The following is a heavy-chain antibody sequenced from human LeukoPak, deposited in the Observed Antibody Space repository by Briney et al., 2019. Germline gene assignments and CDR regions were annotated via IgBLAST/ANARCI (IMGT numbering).Heavy chain of an antibody. CDR2: ISSSSSYI. J-gene: IGHJ4*02. CDR1: GFTFSSYS. D-gene: IGHD6-13*01. CDR3: AKDLIRSSSWYAPDY. V-gene: IGHV3-21*01. Sequence: SGGSLRLSCAASGFTFSSYSMNWVRQAPGKGLEWVSSISSSSSYIYYADSVKGRFTISRDNAKNSLYLQMNSLRAEDTAVYYCAKDLIRSSSWYAPDYWGQGTLVTVSS.